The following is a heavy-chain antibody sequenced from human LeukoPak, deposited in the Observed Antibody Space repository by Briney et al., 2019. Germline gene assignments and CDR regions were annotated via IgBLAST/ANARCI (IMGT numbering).Heavy chain of an antibody. CDR1: GGSISSYY. Sequence: PSETLSLTCTVSGGSISSYYWSWIRQPAGEGMEWLGRIYTSGITSYHPSFKSRVTMSVDTSKNQFSLKLIAVAAADTAVYYCARGGIPAAISMNWFDPWGQGTLVTVSS. J-gene: IGHJ5*02. V-gene: IGHV4-4*07. CDR2: IYTSGIT. CDR3: ARGGIPAAISMNWFDP. D-gene: IGHD2-2*01.